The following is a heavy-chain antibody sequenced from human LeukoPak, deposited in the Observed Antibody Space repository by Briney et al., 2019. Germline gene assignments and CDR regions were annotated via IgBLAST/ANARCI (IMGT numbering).Heavy chain of an antibody. V-gene: IGHV3-48*01. Sequence: GGSLRLSCVVSGFTFSSYSMNWVRQAPGKGLEWVSSISSSSSTIYYADSVKGRFTISRDNAKNSLYLQMNSLRAEDTAVYYCARDAWLYSSSSYDYWGQGTLVTVSS. J-gene: IGHJ4*02. D-gene: IGHD6-6*01. CDR1: GFTFSSYS. CDR2: ISSSSSTI. CDR3: ARDAWLYSSSSYDY.